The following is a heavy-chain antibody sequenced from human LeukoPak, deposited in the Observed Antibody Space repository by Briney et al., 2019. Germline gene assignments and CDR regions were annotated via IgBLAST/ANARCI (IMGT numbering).Heavy chain of an antibody. Sequence: SETLSLTCAVYGGSFSGYYWSWIRQPPGKGLEWIGEINHSGSTNYNPPLKSRVTISVDTSKNQFSLKLSSVTAADTAVYYCARGSTDNSDIVVVPAATQFDYWGQGTLVTVSS. D-gene: IGHD2-2*01. CDR2: INHSGST. CDR3: ARGSTDNSDIVVVPAATQFDY. CDR1: GGSFSGYY. V-gene: IGHV4-34*01. J-gene: IGHJ4*02.